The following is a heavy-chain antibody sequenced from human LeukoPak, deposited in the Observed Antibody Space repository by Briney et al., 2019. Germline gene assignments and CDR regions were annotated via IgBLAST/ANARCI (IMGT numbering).Heavy chain of an antibody. CDR1: GFTFDDYA. CDR3: AKTCSPKEYGMDV. Sequence: GGSLRLSCAASGFTFDDYAMHWGWHGPRTGLEWVSLISGDGGSTYYADSVKGRFTISRDNSKNSLYLQMNSLRTEDSALYYCAKTCSPKEYGMDVWGQGTTVTVSS. D-gene: IGHD3-10*02. V-gene: IGHV3-43*02. CDR2: ISGDGGST. J-gene: IGHJ6*02.